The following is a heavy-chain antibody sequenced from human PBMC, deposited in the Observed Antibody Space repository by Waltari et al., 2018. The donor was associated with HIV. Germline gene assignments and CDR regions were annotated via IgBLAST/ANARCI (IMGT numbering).Heavy chain of an antibody. Sequence: QVQLVQSGAEVKKPGASVRVSCKASGYTFSNYDMNWVRQASGQGLEWMGWMNPNRGETGYAQKVQGRVSMTRSTSIRTAYMELSSLTSEDTAVYYCARTDRGVNGQEFDYWGQGTLVTVSS. CDR3: ARTDRGVNGQEFDY. D-gene: IGHD3-10*01. CDR2: MNPNRGET. V-gene: IGHV1-8*01. CDR1: GYTFSNYD. J-gene: IGHJ4*02.